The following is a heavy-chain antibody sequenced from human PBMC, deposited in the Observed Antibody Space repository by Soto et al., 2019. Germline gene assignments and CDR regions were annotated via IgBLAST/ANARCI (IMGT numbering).Heavy chain of an antibody. CDR2: FSGNGGRP. CDR3: AKTLYSTSVYYLEY. V-gene: IGHV3-23*01. J-gene: IGHJ4*02. CDR1: VLTFSSYA. D-gene: IGHD6-13*01. Sequence: GGSLRLACAASVLTFSSYAMSWFRQAPGKGLEWASAFSGNGGRPSYADSVNGRFTISRDNSKNTLYLQMNSLRAEDTAVYYCAKTLYSTSVYYLEYWGQGTLVTVSS.